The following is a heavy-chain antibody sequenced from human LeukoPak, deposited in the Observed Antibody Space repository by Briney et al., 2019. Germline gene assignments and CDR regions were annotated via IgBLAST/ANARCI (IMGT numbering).Heavy chain of an antibody. D-gene: IGHD3-10*01. CDR2: IRFDESTQ. V-gene: IGHV3-30*02. Sequence: GGSLRLSCAASGFIFSAYGMHWVRQAPGKGLEWVAFIRFDESTQKYADSVKGRFAISRDNSKNTVYLQMNSLRPEDTAVYYCTRREGNYRASDFDYWGQGTLVTVSS. CDR3: TRREGNYRASDFDY. J-gene: IGHJ4*02. CDR1: GFIFSAYG.